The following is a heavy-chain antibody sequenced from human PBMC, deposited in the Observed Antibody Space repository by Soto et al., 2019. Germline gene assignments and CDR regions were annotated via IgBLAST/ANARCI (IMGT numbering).Heavy chain of an antibody. CDR1: GFTFTNYG. D-gene: IGHD6-19*01. CDR2: VSKSDYT. Sequence: GGSLRLSCAVSGFTFTNYGFNWVRQAPGKGLEWVSSVSKSDYTYYSDSVKGRFTISRDNAKNSVSLQMNNLRAEDTAVYYCTREDSIIIPAVADCWGQGTLVTVSS. J-gene: IGHJ4*02. CDR3: TREDSIIIPAVADC. V-gene: IGHV3-21*01.